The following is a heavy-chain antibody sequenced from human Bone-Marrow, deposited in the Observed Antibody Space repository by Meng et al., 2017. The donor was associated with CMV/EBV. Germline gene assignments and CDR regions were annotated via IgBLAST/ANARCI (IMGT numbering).Heavy chain of an antibody. D-gene: IGHD3-22*01. V-gene: IGHV3-15*01. Sequence: CAASGFTFSNAWMSWVRQAPGKGLEWVGRIKSKTDGGTTDYAAPVKGRFTISRDDSKNTLYLQMNSLKTEDTAVYYCTTFESSGYFGYWGQGTLVTVSS. CDR3: TTFESSGYFGY. CDR2: IKSKTDGGTT. J-gene: IGHJ4*02. CDR1: GFTFSNAW.